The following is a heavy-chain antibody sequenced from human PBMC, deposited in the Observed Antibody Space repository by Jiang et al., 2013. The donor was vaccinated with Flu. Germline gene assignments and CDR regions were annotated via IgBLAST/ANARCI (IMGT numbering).Heavy chain of an antibody. V-gene: IGHV4-59*01. CDR2: IYYSGST. J-gene: IGHJ6*04. CDR1: GGSISSYY. CDR3: ASTAYCGGDCHNYYYYGMDV. D-gene: IGHD2-21*02. Sequence: PGLVKPSETLSLTCTVSGGSISSYYWSWIRQPPGKGLEWIGYIYYSGSTNYNPSLKSRVTISVDTSKNQFSLKLSSVTAADTAVYYCASTAYCGGDCHNYYYYGMDVWGKGTTVTVSS.